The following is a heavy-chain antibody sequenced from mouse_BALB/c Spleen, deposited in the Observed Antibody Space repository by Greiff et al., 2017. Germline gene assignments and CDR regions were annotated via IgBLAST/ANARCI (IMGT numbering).Heavy chain of an antibody. CDR2: INPSSGYT. V-gene: IGHV1S26*01. CDR1: GYTFTSYD. D-gene: IGHD1-1*01. J-gene: IGHJ2*01. CDR3: ARSYYYGSSPYYFDY. Sequence: VQLQQSGPELVKPGALVKISCKASGYTFTSYDINWVKQRPGQGLEWIGYINPSSGYTNYNQKFKDKATLTADKSSSTAYMQLSSLTSEDSAVYYCARSYYYGSSPYYFDYWGQGTTLTVSS.